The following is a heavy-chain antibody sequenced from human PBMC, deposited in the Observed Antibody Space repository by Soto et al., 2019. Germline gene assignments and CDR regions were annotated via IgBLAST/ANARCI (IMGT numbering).Heavy chain of an antibody. D-gene: IGHD2-21*01. Sequence: QVHLVQSGAELKKPGSSVKVSCEASGGSFTSHSFTWVRQAPGRGFEWMARIIPIQGKANYALKYQDRATITADTSMRTVYMELTSLRPEDTAVYFCAKSLLFVDHGYMDVWGKGTTVSVSS. V-gene: IGHV1-69*02. J-gene: IGHJ6*03. CDR2: IIPIQGKA. CDR3: AKSLLFVDHGYMDV. CDR1: GGSFTSHS.